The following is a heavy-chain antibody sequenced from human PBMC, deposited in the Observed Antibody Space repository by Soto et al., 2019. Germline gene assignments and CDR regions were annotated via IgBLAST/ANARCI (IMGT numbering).Heavy chain of an antibody. CDR1: GVSFSISA. V-gene: IGHV3-30-3*01. D-gene: IGHD6-19*01. J-gene: IGHJ4*02. CDR2: ISYDGSIK. CDR3: ARAEAVAGPYYFDY. Sequence: QVQLVESGGGVVQPGRSLRLSCAASGVSFSISAMHWVRQAPGKGLEWVAGISYDGSIKYYADSVKGRFTISRDNSKNTLYLQMNSLRAGDTAVYYCARAEAVAGPYYFDYWGQGTLVTVSS.